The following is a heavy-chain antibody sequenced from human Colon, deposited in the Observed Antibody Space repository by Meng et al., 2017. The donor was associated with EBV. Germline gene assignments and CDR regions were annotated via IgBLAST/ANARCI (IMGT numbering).Heavy chain of an antibody. CDR1: GSTFDDYT. Sequence: EVGLVESGGGVVQPGGSRIPSCAASGSTFDDYTKYWVRQLPGKGLEWVSLISWDGRTTFYADSVEGRFTIFRDNNKNSLYLYMNSLRTEDTALYYCAKGPGIDYAHYFDSWGQGTLVTVSS. J-gene: IGHJ4*02. V-gene: IGHV3-43*01. CDR3: AKGPGIDYAHYFDS. CDR2: ISWDGRTT. D-gene: IGHD3-16*01.